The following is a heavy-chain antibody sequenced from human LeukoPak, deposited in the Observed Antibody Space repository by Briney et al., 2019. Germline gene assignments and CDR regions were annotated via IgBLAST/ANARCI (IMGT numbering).Heavy chain of an antibody. D-gene: IGHD3-10*01. CDR1: GGSFSSYY. CDR3: ARVKGGRWVGRDFDY. Sequence: KPSETLSLTCAVYGGSFSSYYWSWIRQPPGKGLEWIGYIYYSGSTNYNPSLKSRVTISVDTSKNQFSLKLSSVTAADTAVYYCARVKGGRWVGRDFDYWGQGTLVTVSS. J-gene: IGHJ4*02. CDR2: IYYSGST. V-gene: IGHV4-59*01.